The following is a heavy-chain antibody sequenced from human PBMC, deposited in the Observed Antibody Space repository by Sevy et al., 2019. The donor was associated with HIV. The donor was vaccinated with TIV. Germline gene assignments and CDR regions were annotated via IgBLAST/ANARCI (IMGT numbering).Heavy chain of an antibody. CDR2: IYYSGST. Sequence: SETLSLTCTVSGGSVSSGSYYWSWIRQPPGKGLEWIGYIYYSGSTNYNPSLKSRVTISVDTSKNQFSLKLSSVTAADTAVYYCARAVFPAGIAVAGTSYYYGMDVWGQGTTVTVSS. CDR3: ARAVFPAGIAVAGTSYYYGMDV. D-gene: IGHD6-19*01. V-gene: IGHV4-61*01. CDR1: GGSVSSGSYY. J-gene: IGHJ6*02.